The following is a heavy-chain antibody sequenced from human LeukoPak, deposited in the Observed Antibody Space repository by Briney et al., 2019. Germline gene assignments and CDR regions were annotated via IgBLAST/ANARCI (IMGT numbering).Heavy chain of an antibody. CDR3: ARGYCSSTSCYRGRMYGMDV. D-gene: IGHD2-2*01. Sequence: GGSLRLSCAASGFTFSSYSMNWVRQAPGKGLEWVSSISSSSSYIYYADSVKGRFTISRDNAKNSLYLRMNSLRAEDTAVYYCARGYCSSTSCYRGRMYGMDVWGQGTTVTVSS. CDR1: GFTFSSYS. V-gene: IGHV3-21*01. J-gene: IGHJ6*02. CDR2: ISSSSSYI.